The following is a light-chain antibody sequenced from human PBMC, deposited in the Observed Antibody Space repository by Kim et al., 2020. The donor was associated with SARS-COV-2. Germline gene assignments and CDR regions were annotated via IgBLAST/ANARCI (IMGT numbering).Light chain of an antibody. J-gene: IGLJ3*02. CDR2: EDT. Sequence: GQSVTISCLGTSSDVGRYNFVSWYQQYPGKAPKLIIYEDTKRPSGVPGRFSGSKSGNTASLTVSGLQAEDEADYYCSSYTASYSWVFGGGTQLTVL. CDR1: SSDVGRYNF. CDR3: SSYTASYSWV. V-gene: IGLV2-8*01.